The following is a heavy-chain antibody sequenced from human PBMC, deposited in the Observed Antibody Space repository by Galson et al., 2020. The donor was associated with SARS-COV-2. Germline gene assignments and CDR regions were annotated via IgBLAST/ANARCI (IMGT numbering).Heavy chain of an antibody. CDR1: GFTFSSYA. CDR2: ISYDGSNK. J-gene: IGHJ5*02. CDR3: ARADSGSYGSGFDP. V-gene: IGHV3-30*04. D-gene: IGHD1-26*01. Sequence: GESLKISCAASGFTFSSYAMHWVRQAPGKGLEWVAVISYDGSNKYYADSVKGRFTISRDNSKNTLYLQMNSLRAEDTAVYYCARADSGSYGSGFDPWGQGTLVTVSS.